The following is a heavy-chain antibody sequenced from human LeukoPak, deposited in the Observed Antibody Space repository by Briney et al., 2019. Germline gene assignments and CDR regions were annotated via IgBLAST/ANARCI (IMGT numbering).Heavy chain of an antibody. CDR2: ISSSGSTI. CDR3: ARTYYYGSGSYYMNY. J-gene: IGHJ4*02. Sequence: GGSLRLSCAASGSTFSDYYMSWIRQAPGKGLEWVSYISSSGSTIYYADSVKGRFTISRDNAKNSLYLQMNSLRAEDTAVYYCARTYYYGSGSYYMNYWGQGTLVTVSS. D-gene: IGHD3-10*01. V-gene: IGHV3-11*04. CDR1: GSTFSDYY.